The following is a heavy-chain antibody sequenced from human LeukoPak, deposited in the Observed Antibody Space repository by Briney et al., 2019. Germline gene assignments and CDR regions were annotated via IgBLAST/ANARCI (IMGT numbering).Heavy chain of an antibody. Sequence: GASVKVSCKTSGYTYTDCGICWVRQAPGQWLEWMGRISAYNGNTNYAQKLQGRVTMTTDTSTNTAYMELRSLRSDDTAVYYCARDPWGAPAEPNDYWGQGTLVTVSS. V-gene: IGHV1-18*01. CDR3: ARDPWGAPAEPNDY. J-gene: IGHJ4*02. CDR2: ISAYNGNT. D-gene: IGHD3-16*01. CDR1: GYTYTDCG.